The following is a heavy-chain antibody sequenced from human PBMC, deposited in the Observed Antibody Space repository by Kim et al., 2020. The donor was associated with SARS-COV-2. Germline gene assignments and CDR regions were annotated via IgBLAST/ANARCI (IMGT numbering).Heavy chain of an antibody. CDR3: ARDGNYYDSSGYYRNYYYYGMDV. CDR2: IYSGGST. J-gene: IGHJ6*02. Sequence: GGSLRLSCAASGFTVSSNYMSWVRQAPGKGLEWVSVIYSGGSTYYADSVKGRFTISRDNSKNTLYLQMNSLRAEDTAVYYCARDGNYYDSSGYYRNYYYYGMDVWGQGTTVTVSS. D-gene: IGHD3-22*01. V-gene: IGHV3-53*01. CDR1: GFTVSSNY.